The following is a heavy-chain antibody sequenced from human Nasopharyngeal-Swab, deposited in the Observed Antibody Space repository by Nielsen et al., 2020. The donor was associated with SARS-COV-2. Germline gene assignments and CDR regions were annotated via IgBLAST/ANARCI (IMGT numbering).Heavy chain of an antibody. CDR1: GFTFGNYN. CDR2: ISSSSSFI. Sequence: GGSLRLSCDGSGFTFGNYNMNWVRQAPGKGLEWVSSISSSSSFIYYADSVKGRFTISRDNAQKSLSLQMNSLRAEDTGVYFCARDTGAFDIWGQGTMVTVSS. J-gene: IGHJ3*02. D-gene: IGHD3-10*01. CDR3: ARDTGAFDI. V-gene: IGHV3-21*01.